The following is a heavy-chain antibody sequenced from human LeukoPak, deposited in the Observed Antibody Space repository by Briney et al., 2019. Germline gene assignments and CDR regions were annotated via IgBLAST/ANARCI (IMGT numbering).Heavy chain of an antibody. Sequence: SETLSLTCAVYGGSFSGYYWNWIRQPPGKGLEWIGYIYYSGSTNYNPSLKSRVTISVDTSKNQFSLKLSSVTAADTAVYYCAGHHPRNTVDFWGQGTLVTVSS. D-gene: IGHD2/OR15-2a*01. V-gene: IGHV4-59*08. J-gene: IGHJ4*02. CDR3: AGHHPRNTVDF. CDR1: GGSFSGYY. CDR2: IYYSGST.